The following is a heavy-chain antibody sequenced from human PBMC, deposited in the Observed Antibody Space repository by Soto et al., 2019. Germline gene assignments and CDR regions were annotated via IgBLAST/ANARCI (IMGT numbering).Heavy chain of an antibody. Sequence: SATLSLTCTVSGGSISSGDYYWSWIRQPPGKGLEWFGYFFYSGSTYYTPSLKIRVTISVDTSKNHFSLKLSFVTAADTAVYYCARGSVGAFDIWGQGTMVTVSS. CDR1: GGSISSGDYY. J-gene: IGHJ3*02. CDR2: FFYSGST. D-gene: IGHD1-26*01. CDR3: ARGSVGAFDI. V-gene: IGHV4-30-4*01.